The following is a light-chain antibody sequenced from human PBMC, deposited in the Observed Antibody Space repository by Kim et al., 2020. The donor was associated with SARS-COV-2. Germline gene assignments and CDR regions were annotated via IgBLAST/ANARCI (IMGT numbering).Light chain of an antibody. CDR3: NSYTSTTTYV. CDR1: DTDIGDNNY. J-gene: IGLJ1*01. V-gene: IGLV2-14*03. Sequence: QSITISCTGTDTDIGDNNYVSWYQQYPGKAPKVIIYDVNKRPSGVSSRFSGSKSGNTASLTISGLLADDEADYYCNSYTSTTTYVFGTGTQLTVL. CDR2: DVN.